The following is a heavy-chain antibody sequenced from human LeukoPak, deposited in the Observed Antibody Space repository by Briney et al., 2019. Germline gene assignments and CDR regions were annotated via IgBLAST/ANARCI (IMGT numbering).Heavy chain of an antibody. CDR2: ISSSSSYI. Sequence: PGGSLRLSCAASGFTFSSYSMNWVRQAPGKGLEWVSSISSSSSYIYYADSVKGRFTISRDNAKNSLYLQMNSLRAEDTAVYYCARGRTSSSWYLGNDYWGQGTLVTVSS. CDR1: GFTFSSYS. D-gene: IGHD6-13*01. J-gene: IGHJ4*02. V-gene: IGHV3-21*01. CDR3: ARGRTSSSWYLGNDY.